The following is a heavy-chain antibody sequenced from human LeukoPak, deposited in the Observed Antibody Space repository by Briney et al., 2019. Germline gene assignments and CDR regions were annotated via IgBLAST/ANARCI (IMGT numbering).Heavy chain of an antibody. CDR3: ARVGYDSSGRFDY. CDR2: ISSSSTI. D-gene: IGHD3-22*01. Sequence: PGGSLRLSCAASGFTFSSYSMNWVRQAPGKGLEWVSYISSSSTIYYADSVKGRFTISRDNAKNSPYLQMNSLRAEDTAVYFCARVGYDSSGRFDYWGQGTLVTVSS. V-gene: IGHV3-48*01. J-gene: IGHJ4*02. CDR1: GFTFSSYS.